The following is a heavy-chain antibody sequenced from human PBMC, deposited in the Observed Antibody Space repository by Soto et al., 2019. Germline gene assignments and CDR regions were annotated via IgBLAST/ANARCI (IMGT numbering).Heavy chain of an antibody. CDR1: GDSISSSSW. J-gene: IGHJ4*02. CDR3: ARNGYYEIDY. V-gene: IGHV4-4*02. Sequence: QVQLQESGPGLVEPSGTLSLTCAVSGDSISSSSWWSWVRQPPGKGLGWIGEFYHSGSTNYNPPLXXRVTISRAKSTNQFYLKVSSVTVADTAIYYCARNGYYEIDYWGQGTLVTVSS. D-gene: IGHD3-22*01. CDR2: FYHSGST.